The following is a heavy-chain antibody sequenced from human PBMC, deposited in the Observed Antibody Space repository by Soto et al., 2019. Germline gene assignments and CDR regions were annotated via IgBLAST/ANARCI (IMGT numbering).Heavy chain of an antibody. CDR3: ASVTGMGMDV. J-gene: IGHJ6*02. Sequence: QVQLVQSGAEVKKPGSSVKVSCKASGGTFSSYTISWVRQAPGQGLEWMGRIIPILGIANYTKKYKGRVTIXXDNHTSNAYMELSSLRSEDTAVYYCASVTGMGMDVWGQGPTVTVSS. V-gene: IGHV1-69*02. CDR2: IIPILGIA. CDR1: GGTFSSYT. D-gene: IGHD6-13*01.